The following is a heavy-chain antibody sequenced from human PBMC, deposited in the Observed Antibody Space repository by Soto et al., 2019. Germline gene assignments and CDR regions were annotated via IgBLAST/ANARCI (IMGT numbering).Heavy chain of an antibody. CDR2: ISYDGSNK. D-gene: IGHD1-26*01. V-gene: IGHV3-30*18. CDR3: AKAEVGASSY. J-gene: IGHJ4*02. Sequence: WGSLRLSCAASGFTFISYGMHCGRQAPGKGLEWVAVISYDGSNKYYADSVKGRFTISRDNSKNTLYLQMNSLRAEDTAVYYCAKAEVGASSYWGQGTLVTVSS. CDR1: GFTFISYG.